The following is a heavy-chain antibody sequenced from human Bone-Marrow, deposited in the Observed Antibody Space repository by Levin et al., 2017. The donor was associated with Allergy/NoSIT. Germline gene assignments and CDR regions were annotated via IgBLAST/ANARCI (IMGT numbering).Heavy chain of an antibody. Sequence: PGGSLRLSCLASGFNFNTYWMHWVRQSPGEGLVWVARINVRGDSTNYADSVKGRSTISRDNAKNTLFLQMTGLRHDDTAVYYCSREPNNGWYYFDLWGQGTLVTVSS. CDR2: INVRGDST. CDR3: SREPNNGWYYFDL. D-gene: IGHD1/OR15-1a*01. V-gene: IGHV3-74*01. J-gene: IGHJ4*02. CDR1: GFNFNTYW.